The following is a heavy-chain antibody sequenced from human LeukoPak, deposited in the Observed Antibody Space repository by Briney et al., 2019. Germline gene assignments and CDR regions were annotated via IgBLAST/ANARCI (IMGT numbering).Heavy chain of an antibody. CDR3: ASEPSGGLRFGELFD. CDR2: ISGSGGST. D-gene: IGHD3-10*01. V-gene: IGHV3-23*01. CDR1: GFTFSSYA. J-gene: IGHJ4*02. Sequence: GGSLRLSCAASGFTFSSYAMSWVRQAPGKGLEWVSAISGSGGSTYYADSVKGRFTISRDNSKNTLYLQMNSLRAEDTAVYYCASEPSGGLRFGELFDWGQGTLVTVSS.